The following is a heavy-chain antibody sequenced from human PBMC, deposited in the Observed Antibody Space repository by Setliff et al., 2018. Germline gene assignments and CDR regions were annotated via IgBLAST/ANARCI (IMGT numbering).Heavy chain of an antibody. D-gene: IGHD3-3*01. J-gene: IGHJ6*03. CDR2: MNPNSGDT. V-gene: IGHV1-8*03. CDR1: GYTFTSYD. CDR3: ARGGGQIHYDFWSGYFSDPQPNYYYYYMDV. Sequence: ASVKVSCKASGYTFTSYDINWVRQATGQGLEWMGWMNPNSGDTGYAQKFQGRVTITRNTSISTAYMELSSLRSEDTAVYYCARGGGQIHYDFWSGYFSDPQPNYYYYYMDVWGKGTTVTVSS.